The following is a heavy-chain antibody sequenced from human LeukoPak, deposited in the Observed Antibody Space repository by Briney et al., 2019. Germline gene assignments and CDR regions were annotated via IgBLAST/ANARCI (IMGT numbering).Heavy chain of an antibody. CDR3: AKGVAVTVYWYFDL. J-gene: IGHJ2*01. Sequence: GRSLRLSCAASGFTFDDYAMHWVRQASGKGLEWVSGISWNSGSIGYADSVKGRFTISRDNAKNSLYLQMNSLRAEDTALYYCAKGVAVTVYWYFDLWGRGTLVTVSS. D-gene: IGHD2-21*02. CDR1: GFTFDDYA. CDR2: ISWNSGSI. V-gene: IGHV3-9*01.